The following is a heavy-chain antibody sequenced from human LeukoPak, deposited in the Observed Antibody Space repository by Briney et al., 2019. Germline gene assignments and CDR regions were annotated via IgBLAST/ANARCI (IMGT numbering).Heavy chain of an antibody. J-gene: IGHJ6*02. V-gene: IGHV4-61*01. CDR2: IYYSGST. Sequence: SETLSLTCTVSGGSVSSGSYYWSWIRQPPGKGLEWIGYIYYSGSTYYNPSLKSRVTISVDTSKNQFSLKLSSLTAADTAVYYCAARAYYYYGMDVWGQGTTVTVSS. CDR1: GGSVSSGSYY. CDR3: AARAYYYYGMDV.